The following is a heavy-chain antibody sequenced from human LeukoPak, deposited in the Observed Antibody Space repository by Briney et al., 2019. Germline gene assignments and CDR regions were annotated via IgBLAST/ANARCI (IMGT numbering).Heavy chain of an antibody. Sequence: GASVKVSCKASGYRFSDYYMHWVRQAPGQGLEWMGWINPNSGGTNYAQKFQGRVTMTRDTSISTAYMELSRLRSDDTAVYYCARLGDIVVVPAAIGGDAFDIWGQGTMVTVSS. V-gene: IGHV1-2*02. CDR3: ARLGDIVVVPAAIGGDAFDI. CDR2: INPNSGGT. CDR1: GYRFSDYY. D-gene: IGHD2-2*02. J-gene: IGHJ3*02.